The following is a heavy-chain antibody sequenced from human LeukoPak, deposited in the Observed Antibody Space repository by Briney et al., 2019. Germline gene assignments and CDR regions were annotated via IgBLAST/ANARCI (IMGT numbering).Heavy chain of an antibody. CDR3: AKVTYGSGTYGAFDY. CDR1: GFTFSSHG. D-gene: IGHD3-10*01. J-gene: IGHJ4*02. V-gene: IGHV3-23*01. Sequence: GGSLRLSCAASGFTFSSHGMSWVRQAPGKGLEWVSTISGSGDNTYYADSVKGRFTISRDNSKNTLYLQMNSLRAEDTAVYYCAKVTYGSGTYGAFDYWGRGTLVTVSS. CDR2: ISGSGDNT.